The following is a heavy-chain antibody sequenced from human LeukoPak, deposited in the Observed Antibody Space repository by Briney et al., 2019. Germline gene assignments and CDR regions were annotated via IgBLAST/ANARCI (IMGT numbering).Heavy chain of an antibody. CDR3: ARGAYSGYDRLDY. CDR1: GNSFTSYG. Sequence: GESLRISCKGSGNSFTSYGTSWVRQAPGQGLERMGWISGYNGNTNYARKLQGRVTMTTDTSTSTAYMELRSLRSDDTAMYYCARGAYSGYDRLDYWGQGTLVTVSS. J-gene: IGHJ4*02. V-gene: IGHV1-18*01. D-gene: IGHD5-12*01. CDR2: ISGYNGNT.